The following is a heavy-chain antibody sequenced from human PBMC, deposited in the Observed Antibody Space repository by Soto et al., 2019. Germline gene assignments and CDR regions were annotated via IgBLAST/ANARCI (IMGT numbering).Heavy chain of an antibody. D-gene: IGHD3-22*01. CDR1: GGSISSGGYY. Sequence: SETLSLTCTVSGGSISSGGYYWSWIRQHPGKGLEWIGYIYYSGSTYYNPSLKSRVTISVDTSKNQFSLKLSSVTAADTAVYYCARVPDYYDSSGYPRYYYYGMDVWGQGTTVTVSS. J-gene: IGHJ6*02. CDR2: IYYSGST. CDR3: ARVPDYYDSSGYPRYYYYGMDV. V-gene: IGHV4-31*03.